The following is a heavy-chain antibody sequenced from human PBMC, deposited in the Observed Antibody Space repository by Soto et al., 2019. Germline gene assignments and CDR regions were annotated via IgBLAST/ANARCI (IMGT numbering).Heavy chain of an antibody. CDR3: TQWLVLDAFDI. J-gene: IGHJ3*02. V-gene: IGHV1-2*02. CDR2: INPNSGGT. Sequence: ASVKVSCKASGYTFIGYYMHWVRQAPGQGLEWMGWINPNSGGTNYAQKFQGRVTMTRDTSISTAYMELSRLRSDDTAVYYCTQWLVLDAFDIWGQGTMVTVSS. D-gene: IGHD6-19*01. CDR1: GYTFIGYY.